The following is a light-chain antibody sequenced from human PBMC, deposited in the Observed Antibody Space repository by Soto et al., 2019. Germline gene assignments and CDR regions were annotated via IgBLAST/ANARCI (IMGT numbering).Light chain of an antibody. Sequence: QLVLTQPPSASASLGASVKLTCTLSSGHSSYAIAWHQLQPEKGPRYLMKLNSDGSHSQGDGIPDRFSGSSSGAERYLTISSLQSEDEAEYYCQTWGTGVHVLFGGGTKLTVL. CDR1: SGHSSYA. V-gene: IGLV4-69*02. CDR2: LNSDGSH. CDR3: QTWGTGVHVL. J-gene: IGLJ2*01.